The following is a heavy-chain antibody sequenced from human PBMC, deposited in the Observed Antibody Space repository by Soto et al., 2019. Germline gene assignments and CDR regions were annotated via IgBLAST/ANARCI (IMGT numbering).Heavy chain of an antibody. Sequence: PGGSLRLSCAASGFTFSSYGMHWVRQAPGKGLEWVAVIWYDGSNKYYADSVKGRFTISRDNSKNTLYLQMNSLRAEDTAVYYCARDLNPKCFHGDYVCFGMDVWGQGTTVTVSS. V-gene: IGHV3-33*01. CDR3: ARDLNPKCFHGDYVCFGMDV. J-gene: IGHJ6*02. D-gene: IGHD4-17*01. CDR2: IWYDGSNK. CDR1: GFTFSSYG.